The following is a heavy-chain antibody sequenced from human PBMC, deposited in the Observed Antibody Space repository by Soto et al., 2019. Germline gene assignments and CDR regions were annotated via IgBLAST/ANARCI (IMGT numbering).Heavy chain of an antibody. Sequence: QVHLVESGGGVVQPGGSLRLSCVASGFTFTSFVMHWVRQAPGKGLEWVTAISTDGNSKHYPESVRSRFTISRDNSKNTLDLQMDSLTSEDTALYYCATEDHSSGRAGTFRHWGQGTLVTVTS. CDR2: ISTDGNSK. CDR1: GFTFTSFV. J-gene: IGHJ1*01. CDR3: ATEDHSSGRAGTFRH. D-gene: IGHD4-4*01. V-gene: IGHV3-30-3*01.